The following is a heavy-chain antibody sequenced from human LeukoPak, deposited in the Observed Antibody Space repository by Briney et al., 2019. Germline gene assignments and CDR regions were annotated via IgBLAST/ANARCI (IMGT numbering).Heavy chain of an antibody. Sequence: GGSLRLSCAASEFSVGSNYMTWVRQAPGKGLEWVSLIYSGGSTYYADSVKGRFTISRDNSKNTLYLQMNSLRAEDTAAYYCARDPTLGYFDYWGQGTLVTVSS. J-gene: IGHJ4*02. CDR1: EFSVGSNY. CDR2: IYSGGST. D-gene: IGHD3-16*01. V-gene: IGHV3-66*01. CDR3: ARDPTLGYFDY.